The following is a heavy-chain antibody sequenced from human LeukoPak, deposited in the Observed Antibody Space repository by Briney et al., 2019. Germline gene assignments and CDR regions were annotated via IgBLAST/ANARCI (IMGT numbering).Heavy chain of an antibody. CDR1: GFTFSSYE. CDR3: AKDLDCTSGICYTFFDY. Sequence: GGSLRLSCAASGFTFSSYEMNWVRQAPGKGLEWVSYISSSGSTIYYADSVKGRFTISRDNAKNSLYLQMNSLRAEDTAVYYCAKDLDCTSGICYTFFDYWGQGTLVTVSS. CDR2: ISSSGSTI. D-gene: IGHD2-8*01. V-gene: IGHV3-48*03. J-gene: IGHJ4*02.